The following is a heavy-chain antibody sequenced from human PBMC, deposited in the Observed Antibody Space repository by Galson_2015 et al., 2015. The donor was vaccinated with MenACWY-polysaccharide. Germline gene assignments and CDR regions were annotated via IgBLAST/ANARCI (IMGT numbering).Heavy chain of an antibody. CDR3: ARGPGVTTLPDY. CDR1: GFTFRSYA. D-gene: IGHD4-17*01. V-gene: IGHV3-30-3*01. Sequence: SLRLSCAASGFTFRSYAMHWVRQAPGKGLEWVAIISFDGTNKYADSLKGRFTISRDNSKNTQYLQMNSLRGEDTAVYYCARGPGVTTLPDYWGQGTLVTVYS. J-gene: IGHJ4*02. CDR2: ISFDGTNK.